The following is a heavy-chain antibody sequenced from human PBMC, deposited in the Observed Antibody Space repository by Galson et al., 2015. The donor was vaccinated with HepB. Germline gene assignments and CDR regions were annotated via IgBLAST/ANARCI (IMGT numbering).Heavy chain of an antibody. CDR2: ICGFNGNT. Sequence: SVKVSCTASGYIFTSSGISWVRQAPGKGLEWMAWICGFNGNTNYAQRLQGRVAMTTDTSTTTAYMELRRLTSDDTAVYYCARGGWYANAFDIWGQGTMVTVSS. D-gene: IGHD6-19*01. J-gene: IGHJ3*02. V-gene: IGHV1-18*01. CDR3: ARGGWYANAFDI. CDR1: GYIFTSSG.